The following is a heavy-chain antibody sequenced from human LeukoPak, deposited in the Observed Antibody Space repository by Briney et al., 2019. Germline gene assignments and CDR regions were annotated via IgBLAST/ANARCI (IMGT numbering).Heavy chain of an antibody. J-gene: IGHJ4*02. V-gene: IGHV3-30*04. CDR2: ISYDGSNK. Sequence: PGGSLRLSCAASGFTFSSYVMHWVRQAPGKGLEWVAIISYDGSNKYYADSVKGRFTISRDNSKNALYLQMNSLRAEDTAVYYCAKDNYYGSGSFDYWGQGTLVTVSS. CDR1: GFTFSSYV. CDR3: AKDNYYGSGSFDY. D-gene: IGHD3-10*01.